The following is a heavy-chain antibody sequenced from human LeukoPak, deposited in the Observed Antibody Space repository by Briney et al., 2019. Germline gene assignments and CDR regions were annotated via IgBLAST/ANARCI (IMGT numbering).Heavy chain of an antibody. J-gene: IGHJ4*02. V-gene: IGHV5-51*01. CDR2: IYPGVSDP. CDR3: ARLHTPMDQDY. Sequence: GESLKIFFQGSGCRFTRYWIGWGRRMPGKGVEWLRIIYPGVSDPRYSPPFQGHVTISADKSIRPAYLHWSSLKASDTAMYYCARLHTPMDQDYWRQGTLLTVPS. D-gene: IGHD5-18*01. CDR1: GCRFTRYW.